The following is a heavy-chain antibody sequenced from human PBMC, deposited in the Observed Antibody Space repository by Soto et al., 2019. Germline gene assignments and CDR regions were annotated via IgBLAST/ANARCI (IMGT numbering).Heavy chain of an antibody. J-gene: IGHJ4*02. CDR3: ATNGFGELYFDY. D-gene: IGHD3-10*01. CDR2: IWYDGSNK. Sequence: PXGSLRLFCAASGFTFSSYGMHWVRQAPGKGLEWVAVIWYDGSNKYYADSVKGRFTISRDNSKNTLYLQMNSLRAEDTAVYYCATNGFGELYFDYWGQGTLVTVS. CDR1: GFTFSSYG. V-gene: IGHV3-33*01.